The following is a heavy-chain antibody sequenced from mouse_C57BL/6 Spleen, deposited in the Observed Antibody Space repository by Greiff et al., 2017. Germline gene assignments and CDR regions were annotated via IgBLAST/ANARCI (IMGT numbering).Heavy chain of an antibody. CDR1: GYTFTSYW. Sequence: QVQLKQPGTELVKPGASVKLSCKASGYTFTSYWMHWVKQRPGQGLEWIGNINPSNGGTNYNEKFKSKATLTVDKSSSTAYMQLSSLTSEDSAVYYCATTWLANWNWYFDVWGTGTTVTVSS. J-gene: IGHJ1*03. D-gene: IGHD4-1*01. CDR3: ATTWLANWNWYFDV. V-gene: IGHV1-53*01. CDR2: INPSNGGT.